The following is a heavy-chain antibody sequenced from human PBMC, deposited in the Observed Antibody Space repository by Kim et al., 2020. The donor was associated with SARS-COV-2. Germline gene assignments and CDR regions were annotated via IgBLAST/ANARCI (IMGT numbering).Heavy chain of an antibody. D-gene: IGHD6-19*01. V-gene: IGHV4-59*01. CDR1: GGSISSYY. J-gene: IGHJ4*02. CDR3: ARGAVAGT. Sequence: SETLSLTCTVSGGSISSYYWSWIRQPPGKGLEWIGNIYYSGITNYNLSLKSRVTVSVDASKNQFSLKLSSVTAADTAVYYCARGAVAGTWGQGTLVTASS. CDR2: IYYSGIT.